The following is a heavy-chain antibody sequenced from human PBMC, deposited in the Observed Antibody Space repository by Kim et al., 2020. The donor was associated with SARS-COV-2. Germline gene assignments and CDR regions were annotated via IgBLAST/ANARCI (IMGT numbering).Heavy chain of an antibody. CDR3: ASNYYGSGSYYVSHFQH. V-gene: IGHV1-69*01. Sequence: FQGRVTITADESTSTAYMELSSLRSEDTAVYYCASNYYGSGSYYVSHFQHWGQGTLVTVSS. J-gene: IGHJ1*01. D-gene: IGHD3-10*01.